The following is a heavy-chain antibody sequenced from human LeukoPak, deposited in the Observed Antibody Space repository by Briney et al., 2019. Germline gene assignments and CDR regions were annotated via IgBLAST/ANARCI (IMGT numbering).Heavy chain of an antibody. Sequence: SQTLSLTCAVSGGSISSGGYYWSWIRQHPGKGLEWIGFIYYNGSTYYNPSLKSRVTISVDTSKSQFSLKLTSVTAADTAVYYCARNSNKYSGGSPLGAFDIWGQGTMVTVSS. V-gene: IGHV4-31*11. CDR3: ARNSNKYSGGSPLGAFDI. CDR1: GGSISSGGYY. J-gene: IGHJ3*02. CDR2: IYYNGST. D-gene: IGHD2-15*01.